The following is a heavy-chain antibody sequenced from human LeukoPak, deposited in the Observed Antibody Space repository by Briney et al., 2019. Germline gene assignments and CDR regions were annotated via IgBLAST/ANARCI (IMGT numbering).Heavy chain of an antibody. CDR1: GGSISSYY. CDR2: IYYSGST. J-gene: IGHJ6*02. CDR3: ARVLMDCSGGSCYSVGVFYYYGMDV. Sequence: SETLSLTCTVSGGSISSYYWTWIRQPPGKGLEWIGYIYYSGSTNYSPSLKSRVTISVDMSKNQFSLKLSSVTAADTAVYYCARVLMDCSGGSCYSVGVFYYYGMDVWGQGTTVTVSS. D-gene: IGHD2-15*01. V-gene: IGHV4-59*01.